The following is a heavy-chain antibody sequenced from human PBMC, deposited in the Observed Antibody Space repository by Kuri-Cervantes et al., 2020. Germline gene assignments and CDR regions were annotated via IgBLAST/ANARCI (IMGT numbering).Heavy chain of an antibody. D-gene: IGHD2-15*01. V-gene: IGHV3-33*01. J-gene: IGHJ2*01. CDR2: IWYDGSNK. CDR1: GFTFSSYG. Sequence: GGSLRLSCAASGFTFSSYGMHWVRQAPGKGLEWVAVIWYDGSNKYYADSVKGRFTISRDNAKNSLYLQMNSLRAEDTAVYYCARTGAYCSGGSRYHYWYFDLWGRGTLVTVSS. CDR3: ARTGAYCSGGSRYHYWYFDL.